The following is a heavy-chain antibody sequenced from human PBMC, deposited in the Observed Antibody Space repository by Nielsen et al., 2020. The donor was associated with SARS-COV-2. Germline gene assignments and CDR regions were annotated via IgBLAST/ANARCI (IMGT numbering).Heavy chain of an antibody. CDR1: GYTFTSYD. D-gene: IGHD3-22*01. J-gene: IGHJ4*02. CDR3: ARARTMTAPHAVY. V-gene: IGHV1-8*01. Sequence: ASVKVSCKASGYTFTSYDINWVRQATGQGLEWMGWMNPNSGNTGYAQKFQGRVTMTRNTSISTAYMELSSPRSEDTAVYYCARARTMTAPHAVYWGQGTLVTGSS. CDR2: MNPNSGNT.